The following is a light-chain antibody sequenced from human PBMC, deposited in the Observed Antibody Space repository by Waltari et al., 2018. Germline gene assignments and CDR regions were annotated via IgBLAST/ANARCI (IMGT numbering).Light chain of an antibody. V-gene: IGKV4-1*01. CDR2: WAS. CDR3: QQYYSTPQT. CDR1: QSVLYSSNNKNY. J-gene: IGKJ1*01. Sequence: DIVMTQSPDSLAVSLGERATINCKSSQSVLYSSNNKNYLAWYQQKPGQPPTLRIYWASTRESGVPDRFSGSGSGTDFTLTISSLQAEDVAVYYCQQYYSTPQTFGQGTKVEIK.